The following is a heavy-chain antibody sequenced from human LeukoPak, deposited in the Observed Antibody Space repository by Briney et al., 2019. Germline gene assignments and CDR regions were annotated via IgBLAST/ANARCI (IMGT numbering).Heavy chain of an antibody. CDR3: ARGLSSHYYYYGMDV. Sequence: SETLSLTCTVSGGSVSSGSYYWSWIRQPPGKGLEWIGYIYYSGSTNYNPSLKSRVTISVDTSKNQFSLKLSSVTAADTAVYYCARGLSSHYYYYGMDVWGQGTTVTVSS. J-gene: IGHJ6*02. CDR1: GGSVSSGSYY. D-gene: IGHD6-6*01. V-gene: IGHV4-61*01. CDR2: IYYSGST.